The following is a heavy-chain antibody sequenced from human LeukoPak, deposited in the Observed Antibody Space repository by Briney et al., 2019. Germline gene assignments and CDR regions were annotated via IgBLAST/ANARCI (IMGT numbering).Heavy chain of an antibody. V-gene: IGHV4-34*01. CDR1: GGPFSGYF. CDR3: ATRYYYNLGSFPFDF. J-gene: IGHJ4*02. D-gene: IGHD3-10*01. CDR2: IHNSGTT. Sequence: SETLSLTCAVSGGPFSGYFWSWIRQSSGKGLEWIGEIHNSGTTNYNPSLNSRVAISGDTSKNQFYLNLSSVTAADTAVYYCATRYYYNLGSFPFDFWGQGTLVTVSS.